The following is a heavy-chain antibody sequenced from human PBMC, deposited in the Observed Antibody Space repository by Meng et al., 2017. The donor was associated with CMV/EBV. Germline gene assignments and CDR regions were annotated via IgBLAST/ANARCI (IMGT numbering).Heavy chain of an antibody. D-gene: IGHD2-2*02. J-gene: IGHJ6*02. CDR2: ISAYNGNP. Sequence: ASVKVSCKASGYTFTSYGISWVRQAPGQGLEWMGWISAYNGNPNYAQKLQGRVTMTTDTSTSTAYMELRSLRSDDTAVYYCARAYCCSISCYTNYYGMDVWGQGTTVTVSS. CDR1: GYTFTSYG. V-gene: IGHV1-18*01. CDR3: ARAYCCSISCYTNYYGMDV.